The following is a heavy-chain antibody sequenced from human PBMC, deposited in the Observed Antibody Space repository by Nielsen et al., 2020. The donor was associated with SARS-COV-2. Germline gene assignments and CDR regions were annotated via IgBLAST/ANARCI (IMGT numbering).Heavy chain of an antibody. CDR3: ARVGTEWFGDLLGLDY. V-gene: IGHV3-7*01. CDR1: GFTFSNYW. CDR2: IKQDGSEK. D-gene: IGHD3-10*01. Sequence: ETLSLTCAASGFTFSNYWMSWVRQAPGKGLEWVANIKQDGSEKYYVDSVKGRFTISRDNAKNSLYLQMNSLRAEDTAVYYCARVGTEWFGDLLGLDYWGQGTLVTVSS. J-gene: IGHJ4*02.